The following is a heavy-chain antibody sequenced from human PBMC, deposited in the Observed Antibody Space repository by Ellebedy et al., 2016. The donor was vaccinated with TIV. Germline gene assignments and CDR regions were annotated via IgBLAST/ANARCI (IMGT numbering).Heavy chain of an antibody. CDR1: GFTFSSYA. CDR3: AKGIGGPRRHYFDY. Sequence: PGGSLRLSCAASGFTFSSYAMSWVRQAQGKGLEWVSAISGSGGSTYYADSVKGRFTISRDNSKNTLYLQMNSLRAEDTAVYYCAKGIGGPRRHYFDYWGQGTLVTVSS. D-gene: IGHD3-16*01. CDR2: ISGSGGST. V-gene: IGHV3-23*01. J-gene: IGHJ4*02.